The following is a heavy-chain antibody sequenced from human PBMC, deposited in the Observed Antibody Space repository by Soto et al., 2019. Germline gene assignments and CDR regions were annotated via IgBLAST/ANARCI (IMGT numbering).Heavy chain of an antibody. CDR1: GCTFSTYI. D-gene: IGHD3-3*01. Sequence: GCTFSTYIISWVRQAPGQGLEWMGRIIPIPDITNYAQKFQGRVTITADRSTSTAYMELTSLKSEDTAVYYCARDRITTRGDAFDLWGQGTMVTVSS. CDR3: ARDRITTRGDAFDL. J-gene: IGHJ3*01. V-gene: IGHV1-69*04. CDR2: IIPIPDIT.